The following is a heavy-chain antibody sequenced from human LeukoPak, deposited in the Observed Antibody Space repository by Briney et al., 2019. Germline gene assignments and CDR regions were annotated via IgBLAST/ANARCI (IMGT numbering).Heavy chain of an antibody. Sequence: GGSLRLSCAASGIAFSTYAMSWVRQAPGKGLEWVSVVSESGEITHYADSVKGRYTISRDNSKNTVYLQMNSLRAEDSAVYYCAKDTAQGYTYGTIEQDYWGQGTRVTVSS. CDR2: VSESGEIT. J-gene: IGHJ4*02. CDR1: GIAFSTYA. V-gene: IGHV3-23*01. CDR3: AKDTAQGYTYGTIEQDY. D-gene: IGHD5-18*01.